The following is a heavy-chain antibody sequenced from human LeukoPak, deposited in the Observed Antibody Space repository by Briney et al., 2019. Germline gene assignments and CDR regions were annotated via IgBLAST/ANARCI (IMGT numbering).Heavy chain of an antibody. CDR1: GFTFSDYS. Sequence: PGGSLRLSCAASGFTFSDYSMTWIRQAPGKGLEWVAVIWYDGSNKYYADSVKGRFTISRDNSKNTLYLQMGSLRAEDMAVYYCARDLDDFWSGGTDHWGQGTLVTVSS. CDR2: IWYDGSNK. D-gene: IGHD3-3*01. V-gene: IGHV3-30*14. J-gene: IGHJ5*02. CDR3: ARDLDDFWSGGTDH.